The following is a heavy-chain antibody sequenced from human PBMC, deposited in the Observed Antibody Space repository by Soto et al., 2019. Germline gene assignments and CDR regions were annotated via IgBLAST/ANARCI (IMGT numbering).Heavy chain of an antibody. CDR1: GDSVSSNSAA. V-gene: IGHV6-1*01. CDR3: ARPQRIAGPGMPGHRIDY. Sequence: PSQTLSLTCAISGDSVSSNSAAWNWIRQSPSRGLEWLGRTHYRSKWYNDYAVSVKSRITINPDTSKNQFSLQLNSVTPEDTAVYSCARPQRIAGPGMPGHRIDYGDQGPMVAASS. J-gene: IGHJ4*02. D-gene: IGHD6-19*01. CDR2: THYRSKWYN.